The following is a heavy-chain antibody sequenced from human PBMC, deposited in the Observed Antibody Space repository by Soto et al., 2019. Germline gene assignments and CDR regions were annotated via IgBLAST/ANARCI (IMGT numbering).Heavy chain of an antibody. CDR1: GFTFSSYS. Sequence: EVQLVESGGGLVKPGGSLRLSCAASGFTFSSYSMHWVRQAPGKGLEWVSSISSSSSYIYYADSVKGRFTISRDNAKNALDLQMNSLRAEETAVYYCARVDADYWGQGTLVNVSS. CDR3: ARVDADY. J-gene: IGHJ4*02. V-gene: IGHV3-21*01. CDR2: ISSSSSYI.